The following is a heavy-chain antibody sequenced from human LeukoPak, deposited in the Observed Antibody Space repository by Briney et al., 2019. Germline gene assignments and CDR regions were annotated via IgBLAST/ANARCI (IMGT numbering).Heavy chain of an antibody. CDR1: GFPFSSYG. CDR3: TKVPYSYGNGGYFNY. J-gene: IGHJ4*02. D-gene: IGHD5-18*01. V-gene: IGHV3-30*18. Sequence: GGSLRLSCEGSGFPFSSYGMPWVRQAPGKWLEWLALISYDSSNWVIADSVKGRFSISRDNSKNTLYLQMNSLRAEDTAVYYCTKVPYSYGNGGYFNYWGQGTLVTVSS. CDR2: ISYDSSNW.